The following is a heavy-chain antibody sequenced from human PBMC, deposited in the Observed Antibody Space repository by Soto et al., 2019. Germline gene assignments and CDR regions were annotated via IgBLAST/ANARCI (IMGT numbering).Heavy chain of an antibody. CDR1: GFTFSMYW. Sequence: GGSLRLSCAASGFTFSMYWMHWVRQVPGKGPEWVSRINDDGSSTNYADSVKGRFTISRDNAKSTLYLQMNDLRAEDTAVYYCTRGPRSTSTGTGAFWGQGTLVTVSS. D-gene: IGHD1-1*01. CDR2: INDDGSST. V-gene: IGHV3-74*01. CDR3: TRGPRSTSTGTGAF. J-gene: IGHJ4*02.